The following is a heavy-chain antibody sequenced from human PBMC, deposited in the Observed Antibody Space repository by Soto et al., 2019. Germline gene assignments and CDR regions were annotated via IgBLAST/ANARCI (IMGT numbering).Heavy chain of an antibody. CDR1: GGSISSGDYY. V-gene: IGHV4-30-4*01. J-gene: IGHJ4*02. D-gene: IGHD3-3*01. Sequence: SETLSLTCTVSGGSISSGDYYWSWIRQPPGKGLEWIGHIYYSGSTYYNPSLKSRVTISVDTSKNQFSLKLSSVTAADTAVYYCARAEYKGYDFWSGPTGFDYWGQGTLVTVSS. CDR3: ARAEYKGYDFWSGPTGFDY. CDR2: IYYSGST.